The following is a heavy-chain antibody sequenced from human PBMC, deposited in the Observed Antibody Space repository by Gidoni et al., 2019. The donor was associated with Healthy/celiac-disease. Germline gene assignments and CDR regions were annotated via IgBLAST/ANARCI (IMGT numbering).Heavy chain of an antibody. D-gene: IGHD3-3*01. V-gene: IGHV3-33*01. J-gene: IGHJ4*02. Sequence: QLQLVESGGGVVQPGRSLRLSCAASGFTFSSYGMHWVRQAPGKGLEWVAVIWYDGSNKYYADSVKGRFTISRDNSKNTLYLQMNSLRAEDTAVYYCARGNAYYDFWSADYWGQGTLVTVSS. CDR2: IWYDGSNK. CDR1: GFTFSSYG. CDR3: ARGNAYYDFWSADY.